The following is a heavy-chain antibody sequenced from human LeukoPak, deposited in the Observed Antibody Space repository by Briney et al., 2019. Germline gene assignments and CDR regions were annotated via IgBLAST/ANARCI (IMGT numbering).Heavy chain of an antibody. CDR1: GGSISSYY. CDR2: IYYSGST. V-gene: IGHV4-59*08. D-gene: IGHD3-16*01. CDR3: ARLYAGAYTRLDP. Sequence: PSETLSLTCTVSGGSISSYYWSWIRQPPGKGLEWIGYIYYSGSTNYNPSLKSRVTISVDTFKNQFSLKLTSVTAADTAVYYCARLYAGAYTRLDPWGQGTLVAVSS. J-gene: IGHJ5*02.